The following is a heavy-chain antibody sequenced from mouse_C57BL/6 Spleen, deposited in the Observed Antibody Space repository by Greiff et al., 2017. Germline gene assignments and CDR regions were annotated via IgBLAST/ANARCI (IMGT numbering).Heavy chain of an antibody. J-gene: IGHJ4*01. Sequence: VQLQQPGAELVKPGASVKLSCKASGYTFTSYWMHWVKQRPGRGLEWIGRIDPNSGGTKYNEKFKSKATLTVDTPSSTAYMQLSSLTSEDSAVYYCARWDTVVNYYAMDYWGQGTSVTVSS. V-gene: IGHV1-72*01. CDR3: ARWDTVVNYYAMDY. D-gene: IGHD1-1*01. CDR1: GYTFTSYW. CDR2: IDPNSGGT.